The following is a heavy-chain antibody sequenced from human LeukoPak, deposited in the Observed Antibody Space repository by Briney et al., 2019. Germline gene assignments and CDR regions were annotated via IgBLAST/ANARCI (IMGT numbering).Heavy chain of an antibody. Sequence: KPSETLSLTCFISGDSISTSHYYWGWIRQPPGKGLEWIGSIHRSGNTYYNPSLKSRVTTSVDMSKNQFSLKLTSVTAADTAVYYCVRDSYGGNRDFGFWGQGTQVTVSS. CDR3: VRDSYGGNRDFGF. J-gene: IGHJ4*02. CDR1: GDSISTSHYY. V-gene: IGHV4-39*01. D-gene: IGHD4/OR15-4a*01. CDR2: IHRSGNT.